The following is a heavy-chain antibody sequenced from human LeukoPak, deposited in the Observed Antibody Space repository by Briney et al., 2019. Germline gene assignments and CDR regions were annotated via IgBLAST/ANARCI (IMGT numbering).Heavy chain of an antibody. CDR3: ATPNPLWFGGLVYPFDY. V-gene: IGHV1-24*01. Sequence: ASVKVSCKVSGYTLTELSMHWVRQAPGKGLEWMGGFDPEDGETIYAQKFQGRVTMTEDTSTDTAYMELSSLRSEDTAVYYCATPNPLWFGGLVYPFDYWGQGTLVTVSS. D-gene: IGHD3-10*01. J-gene: IGHJ4*02. CDR2: FDPEDGET. CDR1: GYTLTELS.